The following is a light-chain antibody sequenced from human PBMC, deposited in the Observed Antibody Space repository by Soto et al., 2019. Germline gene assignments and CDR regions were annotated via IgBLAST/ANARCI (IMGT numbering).Light chain of an antibody. Sequence: QSVLTQPPSASGSPGQSVTISCTGTSSDVGGYNYVSWYQQHPGKAPKLMIYEVSKRPSGVPDRFSGSKSGNTASLTVSGLQVEDEADYYCTSYAGSNNFFYVFGTGTKVTVL. CDR3: TSYAGSNNFFYV. V-gene: IGLV2-8*01. CDR1: SSDVGGYNY. J-gene: IGLJ1*01. CDR2: EVS.